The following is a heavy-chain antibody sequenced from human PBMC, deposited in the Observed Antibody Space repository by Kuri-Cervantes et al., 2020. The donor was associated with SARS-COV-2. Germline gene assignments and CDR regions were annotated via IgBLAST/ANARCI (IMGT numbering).Heavy chain of an antibody. J-gene: IGHJ3*02. CDR2: IYYSGST. D-gene: IGHD6-6*01. Sequence: SETLSLTCTVSGGSISSYYWSWIRQPPGKGLEWIGYIYYSGSTNYNPSLKSRVTISVDTSKNQFSLKLSSVTAADTAVYYCASGQYSSSPSRSEAFDIWGQGTMVTVSS. CDR3: ASGQYSSSPSRSEAFDI. V-gene: IGHV4-59*12. CDR1: GGSISSYY.